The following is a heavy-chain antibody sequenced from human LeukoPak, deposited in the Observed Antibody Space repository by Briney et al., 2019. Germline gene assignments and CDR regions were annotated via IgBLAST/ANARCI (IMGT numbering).Heavy chain of an antibody. CDR1: GSTFSIYG. D-gene: IGHD3-22*01. Sequence: PGGSLRLSCAASGSTFSIYGMPWVRQAPGKGLEGVARISYDGSNKYYADSVKGRFTISRDNSKNTLYLQMNSLRAGDTAVYYCAKDRSVAVIITRGMDVWGQETTVTVSS. V-gene: IGHV3-30*18. CDR2: ISYDGSNK. CDR3: AKDRSVAVIITRGMDV. J-gene: IGHJ6*02.